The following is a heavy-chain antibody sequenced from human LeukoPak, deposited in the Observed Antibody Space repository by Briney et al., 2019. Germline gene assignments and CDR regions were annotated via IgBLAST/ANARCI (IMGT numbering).Heavy chain of an antibody. Sequence: ASVKVSCKVSGYALTELSIHWVRQAPGKGLEWMGGLDHGDGETFYAQKFQGRVIMTEDTSTDTVHMELSSLRSEDTAVYFCAKEGGLGSFDYWGQGTLVTVPS. J-gene: IGHJ4*02. CDR3: AKEGGLGSFDY. D-gene: IGHD3-10*01. CDR1: GYALTELS. CDR2: LDHGDGET. V-gene: IGHV1-24*01.